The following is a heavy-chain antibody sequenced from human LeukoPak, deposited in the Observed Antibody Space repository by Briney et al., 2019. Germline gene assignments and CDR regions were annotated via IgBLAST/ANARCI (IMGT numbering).Heavy chain of an antibody. Sequence: GGSLRLSCAASGFTFNIYAMSWVRQAPGKGLEWVSSINDSGDITNYADSVKGRFTIARDDSKNAVYLEMKSLTAEDTAVYYCAKDGQGQSGCPWGQGTLVTVSS. V-gene: IGHV3-23*01. J-gene: IGHJ5*02. CDR1: GFTFNIYA. CDR3: AKDGQGQSGCP. CDR2: INDSGDIT. D-gene: IGHD3/OR15-3a*01.